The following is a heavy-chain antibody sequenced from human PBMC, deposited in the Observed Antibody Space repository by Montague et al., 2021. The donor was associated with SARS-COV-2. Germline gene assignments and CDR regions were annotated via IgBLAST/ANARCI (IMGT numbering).Heavy chain of an antibody. D-gene: IGHD4-17*01. Sequence: SLRLSCAASGSTFINEEMNWVRQAPGKGLEWVSSISSSSSYIYYADSVKGRFTISRDNAKNSLYLQMNSLRAEDTAVYYCARTLTTVTSDYFDYWGQGTLVTVSS. CDR3: ARTLTTVTSDYFDY. J-gene: IGHJ4*02. V-gene: IGHV3-21*01. CDR2: ISSSSSYI. CDR1: GSTFINEE.